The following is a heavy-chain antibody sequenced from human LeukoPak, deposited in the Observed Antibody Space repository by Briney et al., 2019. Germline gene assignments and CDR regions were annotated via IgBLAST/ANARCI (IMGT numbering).Heavy chain of an antibody. CDR3: AGRYCTSTMCYVGAVAGYEF. D-gene: IGHD2-2*01. CDR1: HDSISTYS. J-gene: IGHJ4*02. V-gene: IGHV4-59*13. Sequence: PSETLSLTCTVSHDSISTYSWSWIRQPPGKGLEWLGYVSNSGTTNYNPSLKSRVTMSVDTSKSQFSLTLRSVTAADTAVYYCAGRYCTSTMCYVGAVAGYEFWGQGALVTVSS. CDR2: VSNSGTT.